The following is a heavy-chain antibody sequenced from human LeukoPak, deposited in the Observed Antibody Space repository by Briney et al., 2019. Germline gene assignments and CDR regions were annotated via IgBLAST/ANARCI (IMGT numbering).Heavy chain of an antibody. V-gene: IGHV3-23*01. J-gene: IGHJ5*02. D-gene: IGHD6-6*01. Sequence: QPGGSLRLSCAASGFTFSSYAMSWVRQPPGQGLEWVSGIGGSGVSTYYADSVKGRFTISRDNSKNTLYLQMNSLRAEDTAVYYCAKDNGGGGAARPRAFWFDPWGQGTLVTVSS. CDR2: IGGSGVST. CDR1: GFTFSSYA. CDR3: AKDNGGGGAARPRAFWFDP.